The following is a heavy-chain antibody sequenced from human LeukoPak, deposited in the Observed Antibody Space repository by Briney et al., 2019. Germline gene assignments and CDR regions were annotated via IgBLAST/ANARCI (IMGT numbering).Heavy chain of an antibody. Sequence: GGPLRLSCAASGFTFSSYWMSWVRQAPGKGLEWVANIKKDGSEKYSVDSVKGRFTISRDNAKTSLYLQMNTLRAEDTAVYYCAREVPSRWRASYFDYWGQGTLVTVSS. V-gene: IGHV3-7*01. CDR3: AREVPSRWRASYFDY. J-gene: IGHJ4*02. CDR1: GFTFSSYW. D-gene: IGHD1-26*01. CDR2: IKKDGSEK.